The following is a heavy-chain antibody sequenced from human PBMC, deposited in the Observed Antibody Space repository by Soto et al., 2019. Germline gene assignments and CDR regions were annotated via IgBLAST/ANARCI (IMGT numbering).Heavy chain of an antibody. CDR2: ISYDGSNK. D-gene: IGHD6-6*01. CDR1: GFTFSSYG. Sequence: QVQLVESGGGVVQPGRSLRLSCAASGFTFSSYGMHWVRQAPGKGLEWVAVISYDGSNKYYADSVKGRFTISRDNSKNTLYLQMNSLRAEDTAVYYCAKVAYSDSSPSFDYWGQGTLVTVSS. CDR3: AKVAYSDSSPSFDY. J-gene: IGHJ4*02. V-gene: IGHV3-30*18.